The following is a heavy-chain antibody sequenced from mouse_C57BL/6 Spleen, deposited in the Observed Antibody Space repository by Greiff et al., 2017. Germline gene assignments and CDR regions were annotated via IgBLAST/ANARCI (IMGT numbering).Heavy chain of an antibody. J-gene: IGHJ3*01. CDR3: ASYYGSSYLFAY. D-gene: IGHD1-1*01. Sequence: QVQLQQPGAELVKPGASVKLSCKASGYTFTSYWMHWVKQRPGQGLEWIGMIHPNSVSTNYNEKFKSKATLTVDKSSSTAYMQLSSLTSEDSAVYYCASYYGSSYLFAYWGQGTLVTVSA. CDR1: GYTFTSYW. CDR2: IHPNSVST. V-gene: IGHV1-64*01.